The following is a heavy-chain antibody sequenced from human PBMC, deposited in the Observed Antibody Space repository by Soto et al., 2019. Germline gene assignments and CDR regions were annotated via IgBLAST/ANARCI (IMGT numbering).Heavy chain of an antibody. CDR2: VSGYNGDT. CDR3: GRAKYGAFDAY. CDR1: GYTFTSYG. V-gene: IGHV1-18*01. J-gene: IGHJ4*02. D-gene: IGHD4-17*01. Sequence: QIQVVQSGDEVKQPGASVTVSCKASGYTFTSYGINWVRKAPGHGLEWVGWVSGYNGDTYYAHKFQDRVTMTKDGGTNTASLELRRLRSDDAAVYYCGRAKYGAFDAYWGQGTRVSV.